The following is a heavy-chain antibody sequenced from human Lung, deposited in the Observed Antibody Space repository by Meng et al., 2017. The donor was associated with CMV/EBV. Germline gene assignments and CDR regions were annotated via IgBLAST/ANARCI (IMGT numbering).Heavy chain of an antibody. J-gene: IGHJ5*02. D-gene: IGHD2-2*02. CDR3: ASGGYCSSTSCYRGWFDP. V-gene: IGHV1-2*02. Sequence: ASXXVSXKASGYTFTGYYMHWVRQAPGQGLEWMGWINPNSGGTNYAQKFQGRVTMTRDTSISTAYMELSRLRSDDTAVYYCASGGYCSSTSCYRGWFDPWXQGTXVNVYS. CDR1: GYTFTGYY. CDR2: INPNSGGT.